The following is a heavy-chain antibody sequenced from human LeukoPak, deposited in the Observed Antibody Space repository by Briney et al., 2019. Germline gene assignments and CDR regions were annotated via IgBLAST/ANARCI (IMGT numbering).Heavy chain of an antibody. CDR3: AKEGSPITIFGVVTAYYFDY. CDR1: GFTFSSYA. Sequence: GGSLRLSCAASGFTFSSYAMSWVRQAPGKGLEWVSAISGNGGSTYYADSVKGRFTISRDNSKNTLYLQMNSLRAEDTAVYYCAKEGSPITIFGVVTAYYFDYWGQGTLVTVSS. CDR2: ISGNGGST. V-gene: IGHV3-23*01. J-gene: IGHJ4*02. D-gene: IGHD3-3*01.